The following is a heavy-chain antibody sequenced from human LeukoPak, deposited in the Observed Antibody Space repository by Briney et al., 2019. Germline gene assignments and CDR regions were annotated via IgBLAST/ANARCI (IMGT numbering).Heavy chain of an antibody. D-gene: IGHD5-12*01. CDR1: GGTFSSYA. J-gene: IGHJ4*02. Sequence: SVKVSCKASGGTFSSYAISWVRQAPGQGLEWMGRIIPILGIANYAQKFQGRVTITADKSTSTAYMELSSLRSEDTAVYYCARHERGYSGYDWQWLAGGSYFDYWGQGTLVTVSS. CDR3: ARHERGYSGYDWQWLAGGSYFDY. V-gene: IGHV1-69*04. CDR2: IIPILGIA.